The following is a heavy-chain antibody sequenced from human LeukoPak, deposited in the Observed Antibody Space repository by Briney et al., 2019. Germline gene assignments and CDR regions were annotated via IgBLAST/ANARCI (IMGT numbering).Heavy chain of an antibody. Sequence: SETLSLTCTVSGGSIKTNTYYWTWIRQPPGQGLEWIGGISYSGGIYYNPSLQSRITISVDTSKNQFSLQLNSVTPDDTAVYYCARDGADRSSSWWYYFDYWGQGTLVTVSS. CDR1: GGSIKTNTYY. J-gene: IGHJ4*02. V-gene: IGHV4-39*02. D-gene: IGHD6-13*01. CDR2: ISYSGGI. CDR3: ARDGADRSSSWWYYFDY.